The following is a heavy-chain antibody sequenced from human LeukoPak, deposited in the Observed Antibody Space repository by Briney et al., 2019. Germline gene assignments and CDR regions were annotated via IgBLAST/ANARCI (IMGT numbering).Heavy chain of an antibody. CDR1: GYTFTGYY. D-gene: IGHD5-18*01. Sequence: ASVKVSCKASGYTFTGYYMHWVRQAPGQGLEWMGWINPNSGGTNYAQKFQGRVTMTRDTSTSTAYMELSRLRSDDTAVYYCARDLDTAMAFDICGQGTMVTVSS. V-gene: IGHV1-2*02. CDR3: ARDLDTAMAFDI. CDR2: INPNSGGT. J-gene: IGHJ3*02.